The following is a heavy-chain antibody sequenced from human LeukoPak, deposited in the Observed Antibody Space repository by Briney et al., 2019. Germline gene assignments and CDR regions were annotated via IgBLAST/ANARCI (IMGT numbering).Heavy chain of an antibody. D-gene: IGHD3-22*01. CDR3: ARHYYDSSGYYYRY. Sequence: AETLSLTCAVCGGSLRGYYWSWIRQPPGKGLEWIGEINQSGSTNYNPPLKSRVTIPVDTPKNQSSLKLSSVTAADPAVYYCARHYYDSSGYYYRYWGQGTLVTVSS. J-gene: IGHJ4*02. CDR1: GGSLRGYY. CDR2: INQSGST. V-gene: IGHV4-34*01.